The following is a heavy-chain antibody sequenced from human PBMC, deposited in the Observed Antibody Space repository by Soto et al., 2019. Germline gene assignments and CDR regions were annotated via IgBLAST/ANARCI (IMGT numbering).Heavy chain of an antibody. CDR1: GDRFTSYW. J-gene: IGHJ6*01. CDR2: IYPGDSDT. D-gene: IGHD3-10*01. CDR3: ASSTRGVRGVIMGYYYYGMDV. Sequence: GESLKISCKGSGDRFTSYWIGWVRQMPGKGLEWMGIIYPGDSDTRYSPSFQGQVTISADKSISTAYLQWSSLKGSDTAMYYCASSTRGVRGVIMGYYYYGMDVWGQGTTVTVSS. V-gene: IGHV5-51*01.